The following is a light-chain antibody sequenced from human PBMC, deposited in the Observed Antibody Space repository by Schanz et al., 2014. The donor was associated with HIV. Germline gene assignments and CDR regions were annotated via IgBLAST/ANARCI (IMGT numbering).Light chain of an antibody. CDR1: QSVSSNY. V-gene: IGKV3D-15*01. Sequence: EIVLTQSPGTLSLSPGERATLSCRASQSVSSNYLAWYQHNAGQAPRLLIYGASTRATGIPARFSGSGSGTEFTLTISSLQSEDFAVYYCQQYNNWLTFGGGTKVEIK. CDR2: GAS. J-gene: IGKJ4*01. CDR3: QQYNNWLT.